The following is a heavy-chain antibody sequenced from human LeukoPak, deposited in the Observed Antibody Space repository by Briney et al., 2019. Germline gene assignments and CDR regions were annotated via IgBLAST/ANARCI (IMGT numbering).Heavy chain of an antibody. Sequence: GGSLRLSCAASGFTFSSYAMHWVRQAPGKGLEWVAVISYDGSNKYYADSVKGRFTISRDNSKNTLYLQMNSLRAEDTAVYYCARGISAIFGVVTGAFDIWGQGTMVTVSS. V-gene: IGHV3-30*14. D-gene: IGHD3-3*01. J-gene: IGHJ3*02. CDR2: ISYDGSNK. CDR1: GFTFSSYA. CDR3: ARGISAIFGVVTGAFDI.